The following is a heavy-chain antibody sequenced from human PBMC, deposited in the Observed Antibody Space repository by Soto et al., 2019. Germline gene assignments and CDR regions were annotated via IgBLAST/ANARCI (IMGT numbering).Heavy chain of an antibody. V-gene: IGHV4-61*01. Sequence: SETLSLTCTVSGGSVSSGSYYWSWIRQPPGKGLEWIGYIYYSGSTNYNPSLKSRVTISVDTSKNQFSLKLSSVTAADTAVYYCARDSDGYNILTGYGFRLPPLPYYYYYGMDVWGQGTTVTVSS. CDR2: IYYSGST. D-gene: IGHD3-9*01. J-gene: IGHJ6*02. CDR1: GGSVSSGSYY. CDR3: ARDSDGYNILTGYGFRLPPLPYYYYYGMDV.